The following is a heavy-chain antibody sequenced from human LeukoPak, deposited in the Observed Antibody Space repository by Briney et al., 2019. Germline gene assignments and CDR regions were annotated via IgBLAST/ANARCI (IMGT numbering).Heavy chain of an antibody. J-gene: IGHJ4*02. V-gene: IGHV3-7*03. CDR3: AKYIFSYGSGSYLAH. Sequence: PGGSLRLSCAASGFTFSSYWMSWVRQAPGKGLEWVANIKQDGSGKYYVDSVKGRFTISRDNSKNTLYLQMNSLRAEDTAVYYCAKYIFSYGSGSYLAHWGQGTLVTVSS. CDR2: IKQDGSGK. CDR1: GFTFSSYW. D-gene: IGHD3-10*01.